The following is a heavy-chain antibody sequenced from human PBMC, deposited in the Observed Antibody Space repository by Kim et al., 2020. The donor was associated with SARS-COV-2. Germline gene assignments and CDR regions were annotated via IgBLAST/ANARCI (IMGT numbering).Heavy chain of an antibody. D-gene: IGHD3-22*01. Sequence: EFVDGRFTISRDNSKSTLDVQMTSLRVEDTAVYYCAKDPRSDTDGYYFDYWGQGTLVSVSS. V-gene: IGHV3-30*02. CDR3: AKDPRSDTDGYYFDY. J-gene: IGHJ4*02.